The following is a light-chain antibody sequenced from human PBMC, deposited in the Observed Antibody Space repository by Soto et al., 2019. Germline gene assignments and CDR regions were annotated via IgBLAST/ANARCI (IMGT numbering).Light chain of an antibody. Sequence: QSVLTQPPSASGTPGQRVTISCSGGSSNIGGNHVYWYQQHPGKAPKLMIYDVSNRPSGVSNRFSGSKSGNTASLTISGLQAEDEADYYCSSYTSSTSYVFGIGTKVTVL. CDR1: SSNIGGNH. CDR2: DVS. V-gene: IGLV2-14*03. J-gene: IGLJ1*01. CDR3: SSYTSSTSYV.